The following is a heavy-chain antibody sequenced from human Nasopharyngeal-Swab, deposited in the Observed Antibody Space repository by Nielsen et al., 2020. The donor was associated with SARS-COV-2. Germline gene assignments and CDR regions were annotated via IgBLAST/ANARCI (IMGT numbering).Heavy chain of an antibody. CDR2: IYYSGST. J-gene: IGHJ2*01. V-gene: IGHV4-59*12. Sequence: GSLRLSCTVSGGSISSFYWSWIRQPPGKGLEWIGYIYYSGSTNYNPSLKSRVTISVDTSKNHFSLNLSSVTAADTAVYFCARGQWKRLQLWFYSRFDVWGRGTLITVSS. CDR1: GGSISSFY. CDR3: ARGQWKRLQLWFYSRFDV. D-gene: IGHD5-18*01.